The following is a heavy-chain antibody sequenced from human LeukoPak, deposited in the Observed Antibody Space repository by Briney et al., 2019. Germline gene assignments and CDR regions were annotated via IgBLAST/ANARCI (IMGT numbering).Heavy chain of an antibody. CDR1: GFTFSSYG. Sequence: GGSLRLSCAVSGFTFSSYGMNWVRQAPGKGLEWVSTIRESSGDTYYEDSVKGRFTIYRDISKNTVYLQMNSLRVEDTAVYFCAKRPISGDDKSFDYWGQGLLVTVSS. CDR2: IRESSGDT. D-gene: IGHD2-21*01. CDR3: AKRPISGDDKSFDY. V-gene: IGHV3-23*01. J-gene: IGHJ4*02.